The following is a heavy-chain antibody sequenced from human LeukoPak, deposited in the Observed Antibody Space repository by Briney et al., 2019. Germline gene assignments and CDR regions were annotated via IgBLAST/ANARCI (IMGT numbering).Heavy chain of an antibody. J-gene: IGHJ5*02. CDR1: GGSVSSGIYY. CDR3: ARAVTRTGGLDP. CDR2: IYYSGST. V-gene: IGHV4-61*01. D-gene: IGHD4-17*01. Sequence: SETLSLTCTVSGGSVSSGIYYWSWIRQPPGKGLEWIGYIYYSGSTNYNPSLKSRVTISVDTSKNQFSLKLSSVTAADTAVYYCARAVTRTGGLDPWGQGTLVTVSS.